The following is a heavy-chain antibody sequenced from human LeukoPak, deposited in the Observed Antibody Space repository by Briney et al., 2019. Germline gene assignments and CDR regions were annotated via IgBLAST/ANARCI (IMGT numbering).Heavy chain of an antibody. V-gene: IGHV4-34*01. J-gene: IGHJ4*02. CDR3: ARQVRGQSMEPDF. CDR2: INHSGST. Sequence: PPETLSLTCAVYGGSFSGYYWSWIRQPPGKGLEWIGEINHSGSTNYNPSLKSRVTISVDTSKNQFSLKLSSVTAADTAVYYCARQVRGQSMEPDFWGRGTLVTVSS. D-gene: IGHD3-10*01. CDR1: GGSFSGYY.